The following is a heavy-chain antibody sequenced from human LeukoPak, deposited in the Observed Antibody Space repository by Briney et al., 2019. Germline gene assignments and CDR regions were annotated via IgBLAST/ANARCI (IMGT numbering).Heavy chain of an antibody. D-gene: IGHD3-16*01. V-gene: IGHV3-48*03. CDR1: GFTFSSYE. J-gene: IGHJ6*04. Sequence: GGSLRLSCAASGFTFSSYEVNWVRQAPGKGLEWVSYISSSGSTIYYADSVKGRFTTSRDNAKNSLYLQMNSLRAEDTAVYYCARLGLWSYDYARGWGKGTTVTVSS. CDR3: ARLGLWSYDYARG. CDR2: ISSSGSTI.